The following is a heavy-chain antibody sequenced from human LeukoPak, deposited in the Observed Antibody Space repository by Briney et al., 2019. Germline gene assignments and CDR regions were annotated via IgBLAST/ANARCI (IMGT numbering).Heavy chain of an antibody. Sequence: SETLSLTCTVSGGSISSGDYYWSWIRQPPGKGLEWIGYIYHSGSTYYNPSLKSRVTISVDTSKNQFSLKLSSATAADTAVYYCAREDGSGSFDYWGQGTLVTVSS. CDR3: AREDGSGSFDY. D-gene: IGHD3-10*01. J-gene: IGHJ4*02. V-gene: IGHV4-30-4*01. CDR2: IYHSGST. CDR1: GGSISSGDYY.